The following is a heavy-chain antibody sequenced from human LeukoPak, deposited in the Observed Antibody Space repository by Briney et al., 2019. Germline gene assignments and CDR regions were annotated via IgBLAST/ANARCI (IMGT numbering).Heavy chain of an antibody. Sequence: GGSLRLSCAASGFTFSSYAMSWVRQAPGKGLEWVSAISGSGGSTYYADSVKGRFTISRDNSKNTLYLQMNSLRAEDTAVYYCAIFPETWIQLWGIAFDIWGQGTMVTVSS. CDR3: AIFPETWIQLWGIAFDI. CDR2: ISGSGGST. D-gene: IGHD5-18*01. CDR1: GFTFSSYA. J-gene: IGHJ3*02. V-gene: IGHV3-23*01.